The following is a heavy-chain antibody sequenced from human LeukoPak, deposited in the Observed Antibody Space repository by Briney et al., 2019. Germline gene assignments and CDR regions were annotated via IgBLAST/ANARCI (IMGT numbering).Heavy chain of an antibody. CDR2: IDYAGRT. J-gene: IGHJ5*02. V-gene: IGHV4-59*08. CDR1: GGSISRDY. CDR3: ARHGGRAAAGWGDNWFDP. Sequence: PSETLSLTCTVSGGSISRDYWNWIRQPPGKGLEWIGYIDYAGRTNYNPSLKSRVTISVDTSKKQSSLKLSSVTAADTAVYYCARHGGRAAAGWGDNWFDPWGQGTLVTVSS. D-gene: IGHD6-13*01.